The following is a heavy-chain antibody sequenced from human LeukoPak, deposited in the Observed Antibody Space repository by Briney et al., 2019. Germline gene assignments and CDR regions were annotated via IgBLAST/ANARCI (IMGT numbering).Heavy chain of an antibody. CDR3: AKMGGNYYGSGSYLENGYDY. J-gene: IGHJ4*02. V-gene: IGHV3-23*01. CDR2: ISGSGGST. CDR1: GFTFSSYA. D-gene: IGHD3-10*01. Sequence: GESLRLSCAASGFTFSSYAMSWVRQAPGKGLEWVSAISGSGGSTYYADSVKGRFTISRDNSKNTLYLQMNSLRAEDTAVYYCAKMGGNYYGSGSYLENGYDYWGQGTLVTVSS.